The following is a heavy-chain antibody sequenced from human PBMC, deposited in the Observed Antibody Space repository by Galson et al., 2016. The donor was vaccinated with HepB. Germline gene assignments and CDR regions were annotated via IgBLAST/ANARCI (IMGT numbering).Heavy chain of an antibody. D-gene: IGHD1-26*01. CDR1: GFTFSTYG. J-gene: IGHJ4*02. V-gene: IGHV3-30-3*02. CDR2: ISYDGSHK. Sequence: SLRPSCAASGFTFSTYGMHWVRQGPGKGLEWVSVISYDGSHKYYADSVKGRFTISRDISKNTLYLQMNSLRAEDTAVYYCAKNSLRVIVGAADYWGQGTLVTVSS. CDR3: AKNSLRVIVGAADY.